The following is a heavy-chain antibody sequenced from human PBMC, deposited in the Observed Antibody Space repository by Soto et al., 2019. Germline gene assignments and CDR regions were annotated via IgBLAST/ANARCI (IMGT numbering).Heavy chain of an antibody. J-gene: IGHJ5*02. CDR2: IYYSGTA. V-gene: IGHV4-59*08. CDR1: GGSISSYY. D-gene: IGHD4-17*01. CDR3: GKHNQYYGGSVYPDH. Sequence: SETLSLTCTVSGGSISSYYWSWIRQPPGKGLEWIGYIYYSGTAYKNPSVNGPVTRSVDTSKNQFSLKLSSVTAADTALYYCGKHNQYYGGSVYPDHWGQGTLVTVSS.